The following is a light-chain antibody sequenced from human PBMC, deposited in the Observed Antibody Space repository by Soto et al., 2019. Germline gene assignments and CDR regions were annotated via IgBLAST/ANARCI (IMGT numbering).Light chain of an antibody. CDR3: QQHASSPRT. Sequence: ENVLTQSPGTLSLSPGERATLSCRASQSVSSSYLAWYQQKPGQAPRLLIYDASSRATGIPDRFSGSGSGTDFTLTISRLEPEDFAVYFCQQHASSPRTFGQGTKVEIK. CDR2: DAS. J-gene: IGKJ1*01. CDR1: QSVSSSY. V-gene: IGKV3-20*01.